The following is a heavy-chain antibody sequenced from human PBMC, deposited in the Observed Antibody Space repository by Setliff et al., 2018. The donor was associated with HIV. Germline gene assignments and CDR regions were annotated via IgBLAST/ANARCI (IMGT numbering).Heavy chain of an antibody. D-gene: IGHD3-10*01. CDR3: VTVKRFADYVDS. CDR1: NYSISSGHY. Sequence: SETLSLTCTISNYSISSGHYWGWIRQPPGKGLEWIGSIYYSGSTYYNPSLKSRVTISVDTSKNHFSLKLRSVTAADTAMYYCVTVKRFADYVDSWGQGTLVTVSS. J-gene: IGHJ4*02. CDR2: IYYSGST. V-gene: IGHV4-38-2*02.